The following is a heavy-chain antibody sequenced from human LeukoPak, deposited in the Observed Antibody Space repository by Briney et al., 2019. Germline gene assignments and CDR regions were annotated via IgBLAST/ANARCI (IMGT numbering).Heavy chain of an antibody. V-gene: IGHV3-30*18. CDR1: GFTFSSYG. D-gene: IGHD3-22*01. J-gene: IGHJ4*02. Sequence: GGSLRLSCAASGFTFSSYGMHWVRQAPGKGLEWVAVISYDGSNKYYADSVKGRFTISRDNSKNTLYLQMNSLRAEDTAVYYCAKPQYYYDSSGYYYDNFDYWGQGTLVTVSS. CDR3: AKPQYYYDSSGYYYDNFDY. CDR2: ISYDGSNK.